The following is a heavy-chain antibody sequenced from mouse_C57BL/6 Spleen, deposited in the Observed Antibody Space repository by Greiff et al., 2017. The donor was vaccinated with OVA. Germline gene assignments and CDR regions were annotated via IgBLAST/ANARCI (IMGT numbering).Heavy chain of an antibody. CDR1: GYTFTSYW. CDR2: INPSNGGT. D-gene: IGHD1-1*01. Sequence: QVQLQQPGTELVKPGASVKLSCKASGYTFTSYWMHWVKQRPGQGLEWIGNINPSNGGTNYNETFKSKATLTVDKSSSTAYMQLSSLTSEDSAVYYCARWYYGSSYWYFDVWGTGTTVTVSS. V-gene: IGHV1-53*01. CDR3: ARWYYGSSYWYFDV. J-gene: IGHJ1*03.